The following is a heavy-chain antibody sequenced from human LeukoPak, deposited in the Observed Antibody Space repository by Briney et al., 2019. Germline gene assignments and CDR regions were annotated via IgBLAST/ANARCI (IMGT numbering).Heavy chain of an antibody. CDR3: ARGRYSRDYVWGSYRFVY. Sequence: SETLSLTCAVHGWSFNGYYWNWIRQPPGKGLEWIGEINHSGSTNYNPSLKSRVTISVDTSKNQFSLMLSSVTAADTAVYYCARGRYSRDYVWGSYRFVYWGQGTLVTVSS. CDR1: GWSFNGYY. D-gene: IGHD3-16*02. J-gene: IGHJ4*02. CDR2: INHSGST. V-gene: IGHV4-34*01.